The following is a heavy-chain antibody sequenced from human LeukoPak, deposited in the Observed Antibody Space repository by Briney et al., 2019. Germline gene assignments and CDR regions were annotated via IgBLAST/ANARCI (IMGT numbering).Heavy chain of an antibody. CDR1: GYGFTGYY. CDR2: IDPNSGDA. D-gene: IGHD2/OR15-2a*01. Sequence: ASVKVSCEASGYGFTGYYIHWVRQAPGQGLEWVGWIDPNSGDARYRQSFQDRVTLTRDISIRTAYMELTRLKSDDTATYYCALPQRIAISGTSLDLWGQGSLVIVSS. V-gene: IGHV1-2*02. J-gene: IGHJ5*02. CDR3: ALPQRIAISGTSLDL.